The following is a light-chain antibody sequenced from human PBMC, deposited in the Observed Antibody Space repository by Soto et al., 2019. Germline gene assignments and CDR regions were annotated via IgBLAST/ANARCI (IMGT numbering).Light chain of an antibody. CDR3: SSYTTSSTLE. CDR1: SSDIGAYNY. V-gene: IGLV2-14*01. Sequence: QSALTQPASVSGSPGQSITISCTGTSSDIGAYNYVSWYQQHPGKTPKLMIYGVTNRPSGVSNRFSGSKSGSTASLTISGLQAEDEADYYCSSYTTSSTLEFGGGTQLTFL. J-gene: IGLJ2*01. CDR2: GVT.